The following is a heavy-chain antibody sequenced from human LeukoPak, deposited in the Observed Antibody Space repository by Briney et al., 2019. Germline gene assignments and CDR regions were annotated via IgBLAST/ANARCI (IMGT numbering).Heavy chain of an antibody. CDR1: GFTFSSYS. CDR2: ISYDGSNK. J-gene: IGHJ4*02. Sequence: GGSLRLSCAASGFTFSSYSMNWVRQAPGKGLEWVAVISYDGSNKYYADSVKGRFTISRDNSKNTLYLQMNSLRAEDTAVYYCARGVSTGLDYFDYWGQGTLVTASS. CDR3: ARGVSTGLDYFDY. D-gene: IGHD4-11*01. V-gene: IGHV3-30*03.